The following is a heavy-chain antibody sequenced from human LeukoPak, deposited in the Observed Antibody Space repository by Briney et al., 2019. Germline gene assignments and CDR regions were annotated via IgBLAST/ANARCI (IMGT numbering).Heavy chain of an antibody. CDR2: IKQDGSEK. D-gene: IGHD3-9*01. V-gene: IGHV3-7*01. J-gene: IGHJ6*03. Sequence: GGSLRLSCAASGFTFSSYWMSWVRQAPGKGLEWVANIKQDGSEKYYVDSVKGRFTISRDNAKNSLYLQMNSLRAEDTAVYYCARDTLTRYFDWSGANRYYYMDVWGKGTTVTVSS. CDR3: ARDTLTRYFDWSGANRYYYMDV. CDR1: GFTFSSYW.